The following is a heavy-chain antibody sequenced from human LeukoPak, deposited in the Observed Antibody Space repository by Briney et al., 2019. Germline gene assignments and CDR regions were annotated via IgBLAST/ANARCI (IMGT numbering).Heavy chain of an antibody. D-gene: IGHD3-3*01. CDR2: IYSCGST. J-gene: IGHJ4*02. CDR1: GFTVSSNY. Sequence: PGGSLRLSCAASGFTVSSNYMSWVRQAPGKGLEWVSVIYSCGSTYYADSVKGRFTISRDNSKNTLYLQMNSLRAEDTAVYYCARPRHDFWSGYPYYFDYWGQGTLVTVSS. CDR3: ARPRHDFWSGYPYYFDY. V-gene: IGHV3-66*03.